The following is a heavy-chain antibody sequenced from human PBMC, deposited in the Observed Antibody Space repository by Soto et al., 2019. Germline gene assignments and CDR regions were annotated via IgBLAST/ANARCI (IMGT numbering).Heavy chain of an antibody. CDR3: ARGLAYYDILTGYKYNWFDP. CDR2: MNPNSGNT. J-gene: IGHJ5*02. CDR1: GYTFTSYD. V-gene: IGHV1-8*01. Sequence: GASVKVSCKASGYTFTSYDINWVRQATGQGLEWMGWMNPNSGNTGYAQKLQGRVTMTRNTSISTAYMELSSLRSEDTAVYYCARGLAYYDILTGYKYNWFDPWGQGTLVTVSS. D-gene: IGHD3-9*01.